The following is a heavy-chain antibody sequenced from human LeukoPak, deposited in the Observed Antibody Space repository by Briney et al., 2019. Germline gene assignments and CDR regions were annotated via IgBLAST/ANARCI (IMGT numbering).Heavy chain of an antibody. CDR3: ARDPGAGWGSYFDY. V-gene: IGHV3-21*04. J-gene: IGHJ4*02. CDR2: ISSSSSSI. Sequence: GGSLRLSCAASGFIFSGYSMNWVRQAPGKGLEWVSSISSSSSSIYYADSEKGRFTISRDNTKKSLYLQMNSLRAEDTAVYYCARDPGAGWGSYFDYWGQGTLVTVSS. D-gene: IGHD2-21*01. CDR1: GFIFSGYS.